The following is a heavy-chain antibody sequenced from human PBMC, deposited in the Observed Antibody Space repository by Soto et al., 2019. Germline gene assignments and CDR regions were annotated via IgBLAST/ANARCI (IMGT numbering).Heavy chain of an antibody. D-gene: IGHD3-22*01. CDR3: ARADGDYYDGNGSRGRY. CDR1: GFTFSSYW. V-gene: IGHV3-74*01. J-gene: IGHJ4*02. CDR2: IKSDGSGT. Sequence: EVQLVESGGGLVQPGGSLRLSCAASGFTFSSYWMHWVRQAPGKGLVWVSRIKSDGSGTYYADSVKGRLTISRDNAXNXXYLQMISLRGVDTAVYYGARADGDYYDGNGSRGRYWGQGTLVTVSS.